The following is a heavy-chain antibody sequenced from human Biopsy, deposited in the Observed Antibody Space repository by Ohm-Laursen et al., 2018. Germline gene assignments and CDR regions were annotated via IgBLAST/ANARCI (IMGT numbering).Heavy chain of an antibody. J-gene: IGHJ6*02. CDR1: GVTLSGYA. Sequence: SLRLSCAASGVTLSGYAMNWVRQAPGKGLEWVSSISASSSYIYYADSVKGRFTVSRDNARRFLFLQMNNLKSEDTAFYYCARDRGGARYGMDVWGRGTTVTVSS. V-gene: IGHV3-21*04. D-gene: IGHD1-26*01. CDR3: ARDRGGARYGMDV. CDR2: ISASSSYI.